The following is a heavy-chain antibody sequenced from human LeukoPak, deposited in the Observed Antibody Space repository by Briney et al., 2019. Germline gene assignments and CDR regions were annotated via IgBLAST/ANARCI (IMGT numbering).Heavy chain of an antibody. CDR3: ATQARYSSGWYDFDY. V-gene: IGHV1-24*01. CDR2: FDPEDGET. CDR1: GYTLTELS. J-gene: IGHJ4*02. Sequence: ASVKVSCKVSGYTLTELSMHWVRQAPGKGLEWMGGFDPEDGETIYAQKFQGRVTMTEDTSTDTAYMELSSLRSEDTAVYYCATQARYSSGWYDFDYWGQGTLVTVSS. D-gene: IGHD6-19*01.